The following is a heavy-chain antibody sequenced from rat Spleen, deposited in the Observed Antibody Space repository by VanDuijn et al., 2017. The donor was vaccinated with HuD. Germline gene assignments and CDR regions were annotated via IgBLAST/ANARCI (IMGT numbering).Heavy chain of an antibody. V-gene: IGHV5-29*01. Sequence: EVQLVESDGALVQPGRSLKLSCAASGFTFSDYYMAWVRQGPTKGLEWVATISYDDSGTYYRDSVKGRFTISRDNAKSTLSLQMDNLRSEDTATYYCTRAGYLRDWYFDFWGPGTMVTVSS. D-gene: IGHD2-2*01. CDR2: ISYDDSGT. CDR3: TRAGYLRDWYFDF. J-gene: IGHJ1*01. CDR1: GFTFSDYY.